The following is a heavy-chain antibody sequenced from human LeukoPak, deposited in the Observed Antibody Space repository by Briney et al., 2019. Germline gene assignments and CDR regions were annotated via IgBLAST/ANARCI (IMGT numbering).Heavy chain of an antibody. CDR2: IVPSGGTT. Sequence: PGGTLRLSCAASGFTFSSYGMNWVRQAPGKGLGWVSGIVPSGGTTYYADSVKGRSTVSRDNSKNTLYLQMNSLRADDTAVYYCTRVEETATTAAIIRKYSYYYYYMDVWGKGNTVTVSS. D-gene: IGHD4-11*01. CDR3: TRVEETATTAAIIRKYSYYYYYMDV. V-gene: IGHV3-23*01. CDR1: GFTFSSYG. J-gene: IGHJ6*03.